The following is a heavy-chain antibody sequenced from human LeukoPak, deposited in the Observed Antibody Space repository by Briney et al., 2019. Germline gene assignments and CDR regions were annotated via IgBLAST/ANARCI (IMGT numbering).Heavy chain of an antibody. Sequence: GGSLRLSCAASGFTFSSYEMNWVRQAPGKGLEWVSYISSSGSTIYYSDSVKGRFTISRDNAKNSLYLQMNSLRAEDTAVYYCARGRTPDYCSGGSCRSYYYMDVWGKGTTVTISS. CDR1: GFTFSSYE. J-gene: IGHJ6*03. CDR2: ISSSGSTI. V-gene: IGHV3-48*03. D-gene: IGHD2-15*01. CDR3: ARGRTPDYCSGGSCRSYYYMDV.